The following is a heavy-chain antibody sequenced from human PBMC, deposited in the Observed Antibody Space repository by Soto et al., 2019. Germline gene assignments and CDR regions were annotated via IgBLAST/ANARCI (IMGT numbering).Heavy chain of an antibody. J-gene: IGHJ5*02. V-gene: IGHV4-34*01. Sequence: PSETLSLTCAVYGGSFSGYYWSWIRQPPGKGLEWIGEINHSGSTNYNPSLKSRVTISVDTSKNQFSLKLSSVTAADTAVYYCARAGPKYSYGSSDWFDPWGQGTLVTVSS. CDR2: INHSGST. CDR3: ARAGPKYSYGSSDWFDP. CDR1: GGSFSGYY. D-gene: IGHD5-18*01.